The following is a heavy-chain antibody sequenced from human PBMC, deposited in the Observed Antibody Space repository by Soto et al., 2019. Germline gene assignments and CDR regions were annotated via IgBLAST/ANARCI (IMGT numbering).Heavy chain of an antibody. Sequence: PSETLSLTCTVSGGSISSYYWSWIRQPPGKGLEWIGYIYYSGSTNYNPSLKSRVTISVDTSKNQFSLKLSSVTAADTAVYYCVRDLRMYYYDSSGYYYSWFDPWGQGTLVTVSS. J-gene: IGHJ5*02. CDR3: VRDLRMYYYDSSGYYYSWFDP. CDR2: IYYSGST. D-gene: IGHD3-22*01. V-gene: IGHV4-59*01. CDR1: GGSISSYY.